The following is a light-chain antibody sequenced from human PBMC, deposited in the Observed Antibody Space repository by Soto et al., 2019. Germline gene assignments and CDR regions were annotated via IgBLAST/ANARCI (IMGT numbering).Light chain of an antibody. V-gene: IGLV2-14*01. CDR1: SSDVGGYNY. Sequence: QSALTRPASVSGSPGQSITISCTGTSSDVGGYNYVSWYQQHPGKAPKLLIFEVSNRPSGVSNRFSGSKSGHTASLTISGLQAEDEADYYCSSYTTSSTLVFGTGTKLTVL. CDR3: SSYTTSSTLV. CDR2: EVS. J-gene: IGLJ1*01.